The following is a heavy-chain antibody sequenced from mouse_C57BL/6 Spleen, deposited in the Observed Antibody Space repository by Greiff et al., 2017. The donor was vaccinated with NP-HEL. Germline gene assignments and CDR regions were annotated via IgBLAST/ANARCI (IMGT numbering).Heavy chain of an antibody. Sequence: VQLKESGAELVRLGASVKLSCTASGFNIKDDYMHWVKQRPEQGLEWIGWIDPENGDTEYASKFQGKATITADTSSNTAYLQLSSLTSEDTAVYYCTTGYDYDPAWFAYWGQGTLVTVSA. CDR2: IDPENGDT. CDR1: GFNIKDDY. J-gene: IGHJ3*01. V-gene: IGHV14-4*01. CDR3: TTGYDYDPAWFAY. D-gene: IGHD2-4*01.